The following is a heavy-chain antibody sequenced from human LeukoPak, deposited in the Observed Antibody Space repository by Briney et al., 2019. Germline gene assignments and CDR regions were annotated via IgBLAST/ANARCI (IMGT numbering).Heavy chain of an antibody. J-gene: IGHJ4*02. Sequence: GGSLRRSCAAFGFTFSSYSMNWVRQAPGKGLEWVSSITSSSRYIYYADSVKGRFTISRDNAKNSLYLQMNSLRAEDTAIYYCATSPGELEFDYWGQGTLVTVSS. CDR2: ITSSSRYI. CDR1: GFTFSSYS. V-gene: IGHV3-21*01. CDR3: ATSPGELEFDY. D-gene: IGHD1-1*01.